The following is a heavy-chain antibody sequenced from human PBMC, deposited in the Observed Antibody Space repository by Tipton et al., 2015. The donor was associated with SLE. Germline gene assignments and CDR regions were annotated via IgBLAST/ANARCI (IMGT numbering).Heavy chain of an antibody. V-gene: IGHV3-23*01. CDR3: AKPYISGNYFSDY. D-gene: IGHD3-10*01. J-gene: IGHJ4*02. CDR2: ISGNGRAT. Sequence: SLRLSCTASGFTFTDYAINWVRQSPERGLEWVSIISGNGRATDLAASVEGRFTLSRDNPANTVYLQMSSLGVEDTAVYYCAKPYISGNYFSDYWGQGSVVTVSS. CDR1: GFTFTDYA.